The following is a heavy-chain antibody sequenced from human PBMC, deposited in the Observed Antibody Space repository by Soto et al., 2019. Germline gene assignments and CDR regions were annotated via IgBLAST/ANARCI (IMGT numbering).Heavy chain of an antibody. CDR3: TAQLSNWNLDY. J-gene: IGHJ4*02. CDR1: CFTFSNAW. D-gene: IGHD1-1*01. V-gene: IGHV3-15*07. Sequence: GGALRLSCAASCFTFSNAWMNWGRQAPGKGLEWVGRIKSKTDGGTTDYAAPVKGRFTISRDDSKNTLYLQMNSLKTEDTAVYYCTAQLSNWNLDYWGQGTLVTVSS. CDR2: IKSKTDGGTT.